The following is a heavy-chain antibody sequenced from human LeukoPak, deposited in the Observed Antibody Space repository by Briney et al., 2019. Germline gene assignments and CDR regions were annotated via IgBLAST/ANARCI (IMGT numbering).Heavy chain of an antibody. V-gene: IGHV4-34*01. J-gene: IGHJ5*02. CDR1: GGSFSGYY. CDR2: INHSGST. Sequence: SETLSLTCAVYGGSFSGYYWSWIRQPPGKGLEWIGEINHSGSTNYNPSLKSRVTISVDTSKNQFSLKLSPVTAADTAVYYCARVSAAAGTSWFDPWGQGTLVTVSS. CDR3: ARVSAAAGTSWFDP. D-gene: IGHD6-13*01.